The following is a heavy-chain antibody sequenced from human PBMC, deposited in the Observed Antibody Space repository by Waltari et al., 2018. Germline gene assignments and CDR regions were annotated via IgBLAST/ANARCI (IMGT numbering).Heavy chain of an antibody. Sequence: EVQLVESGGGLVQPGGSLRLSCAASGFTFSGYWMSWVRQAPGKGLEWGANRKQDGSEKYYVDSVKGRFTISRDNAKNSLYLQMNSLRAEDTAVYYCASEPLSSGWYGYWGQGTLVTVSS. D-gene: IGHD6-19*01. CDR3: ASEPLSSGWYGY. CDR1: GFTFSGYW. J-gene: IGHJ4*02. V-gene: IGHV3-7*01. CDR2: RKQDGSEK.